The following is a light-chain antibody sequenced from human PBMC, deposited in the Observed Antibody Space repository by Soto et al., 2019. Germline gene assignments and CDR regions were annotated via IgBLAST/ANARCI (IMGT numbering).Light chain of an antibody. V-gene: IGKV1-9*01. Sequence: DIQLTQSPSFLSASVGDRVTITCRASQGISSYLAWYQQKPGKAPKLLIYAASTLQSGVPSRFSGSGSGTEFTLTIISLQPEDFATYYCQQLNSYPRTFGQGTKV. CDR2: AAS. CDR3: QQLNSYPRT. J-gene: IGKJ1*01. CDR1: QGISSY.